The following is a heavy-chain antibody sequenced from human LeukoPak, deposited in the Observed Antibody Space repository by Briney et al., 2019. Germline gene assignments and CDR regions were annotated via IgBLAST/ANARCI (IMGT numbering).Heavy chain of an antibody. CDR1: GGSFSGYY. CDR3: ARGFRGGYDS. CDR2: INHSGST. Sequence: SETLPLTCAVYGGSFSGYYWSWIRQPPGKGLEWIGEINHSGSTNYNPSLKSRVTISVDTSKNQFSLKLSSVTAADTAVYYCARGFRGGYDSWGQGTLVTVSS. D-gene: IGHD5-12*01. V-gene: IGHV4-34*01. J-gene: IGHJ5*02.